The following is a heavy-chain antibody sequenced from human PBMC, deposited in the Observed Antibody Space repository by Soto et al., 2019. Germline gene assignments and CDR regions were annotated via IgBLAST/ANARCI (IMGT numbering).Heavy chain of an antibody. D-gene: IGHD6-19*01. CDR1: GYTFTGYY. Sequence: GASVKVSCKASGYTFTGYYMHWVRQAPGQGLEWMGWINPNSGGTNYAQKFQGWVTMTRDTSISTAYMELSRLRSDDTAVYYCARGRGSGWPSDAFDIWGQGTMVTVSS. CDR3: ARGRGSGWPSDAFDI. CDR2: INPNSGGT. V-gene: IGHV1-2*04. J-gene: IGHJ3*02.